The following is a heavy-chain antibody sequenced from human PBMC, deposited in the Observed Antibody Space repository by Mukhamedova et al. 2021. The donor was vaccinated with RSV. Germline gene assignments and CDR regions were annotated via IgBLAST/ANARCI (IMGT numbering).Heavy chain of an antibody. Sequence: GTTYFNTSLKSRVTISVDTSKNQFSLTLYSVTAADTAVYYCARVWCSSSTCFPIINYYYSMDVWGQGTTVTVSS. D-gene: IGHD2-2*01. CDR2: GTT. J-gene: IGHJ6*03. V-gene: IGHV4-30-2*04. CDR3: ARVWCSSSTCFPIINYYYSMDV.